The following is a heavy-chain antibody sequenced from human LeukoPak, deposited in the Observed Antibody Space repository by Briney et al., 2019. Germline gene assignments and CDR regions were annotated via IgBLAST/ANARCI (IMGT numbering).Heavy chain of an antibody. V-gene: IGHV3-21*01. CDR2: ISSSSSYI. CDR3: ARGESAMVTGAGGY. CDR1: GFTFSSYS. Sequence: GGSLRLSCAASGFTFSSYSMNWVRQAPGKGLEWVSSISSSSSYIYYADSVKGRFTISRDNAKNSLYLQMNSLRAEDTAVYYCARGESAMVTGAGGYWGQGTLVTVSS. J-gene: IGHJ4*02. D-gene: IGHD5-18*01.